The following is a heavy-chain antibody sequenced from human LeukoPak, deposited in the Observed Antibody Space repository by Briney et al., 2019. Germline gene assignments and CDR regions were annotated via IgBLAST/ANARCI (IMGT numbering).Heavy chain of an antibody. J-gene: IGHJ6*02. V-gene: IGHV1-18*01. Sequence: GASVRVSCKASGYTFTSYGISWLGQPPGQGLEGMGWINAYNGNTNYAQKLQGRVTMTTDTSTSTAYMELRSLRSDDTAVYYCAREGIAVAGSRSYGMDVWGQGTTVTVSS. D-gene: IGHD6-19*01. CDR1: GYTFTSYG. CDR2: INAYNGNT. CDR3: AREGIAVAGSRSYGMDV.